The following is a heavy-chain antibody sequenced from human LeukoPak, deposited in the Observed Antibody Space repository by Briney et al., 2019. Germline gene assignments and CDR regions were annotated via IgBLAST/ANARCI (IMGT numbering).Heavy chain of an antibody. J-gene: IGHJ6*02. CDR3: ARGRIAKIVVVHSFHYGMDV. V-gene: IGHV4-34*01. CDR1: GGSFTDYF. Sequence: SETLSLTCDVFGGSFTDYFWTWIRQSPGKGLEWIGEINDYTGNTKYNPHLNSRVSISLEKSKNQCSLELRSVTAADTAVYYCARGRIAKIVVVHSFHYGMDVWGQGTTVTVSS. D-gene: IGHD3-22*01. CDR2: INDYTGNT.